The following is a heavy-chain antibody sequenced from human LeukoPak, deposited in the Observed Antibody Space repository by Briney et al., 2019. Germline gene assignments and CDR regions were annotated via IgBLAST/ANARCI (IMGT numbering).Heavy chain of an antibody. Sequence: ASVKVSCKASANSFSDYSMHWVRQAPGQGLEWMGRITSNSGGTTYAQNFQGRVTMTRDTSINTAYMELSGLTSDDTAVYYCARGGSGSXXXYYXXXWGQG. D-gene: IGHD3-10*01. J-gene: IGHJ4*02. CDR3: ARGGSGSXXXYYXXX. CDR2: ITSNSGGT. CDR1: ANSFSDYS. V-gene: IGHV1-2*06.